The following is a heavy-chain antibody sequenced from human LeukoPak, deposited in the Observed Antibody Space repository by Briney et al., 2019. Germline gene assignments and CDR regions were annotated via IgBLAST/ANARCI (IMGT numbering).Heavy chain of an antibody. CDR3: ARVGPNSQLSGYDFWSGYIYYYYGMDV. D-gene: IGHD3-3*01. J-gene: IGHJ6*02. Sequence: GASVKVSCKASGYTFTSYDINWVRRATGQGLEWMGWMNPNSGNTGYAQKFQGRVTMTRNTSMSTAYMELSSLRSEDTAVYYCARVGPNSQLSGYDFWSGYIYYYYGMDVWGQGTTVTVSS. CDR2: MNPNSGNT. CDR1: GYTFTSYD. V-gene: IGHV1-8*01.